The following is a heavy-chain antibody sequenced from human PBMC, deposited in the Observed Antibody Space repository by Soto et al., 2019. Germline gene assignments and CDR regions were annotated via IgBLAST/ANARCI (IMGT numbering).Heavy chain of an antibody. D-gene: IGHD6-13*01. CDR3: ARGPRAAAGTVY. CDR1: GYTFTSYD. CDR2: MSANSGNT. V-gene: IGHV1-18*01. Sequence: ASVKVSCKASGYTFTSYDINWVRQATGQGLEWMGWMSANSGNTSYAQKLQGRVTMTTDTSTSTAYMELRSLRSDDTAVYYCARGPRAAAGTVYWGQGTLVTVSS. J-gene: IGHJ4*02.